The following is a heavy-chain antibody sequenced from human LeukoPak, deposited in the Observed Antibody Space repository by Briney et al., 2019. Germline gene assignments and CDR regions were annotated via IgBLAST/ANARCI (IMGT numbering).Heavy chain of an antibody. CDR2: IYTSGST. V-gene: IGHV4-59*10. Sequence: SETLSLTCAVYGGSFGNYHYWSWIRQPAGKGLEWIGRIYTSGSTNYNPSLKSRVTMSVDTSKNQFSLKLSSVTAADTAVYYCARGEATDYGDYGDAFDIWGQGTMVTVSS. J-gene: IGHJ3*02. CDR1: GGSFGNYHY. D-gene: IGHD4-17*01. CDR3: ARGEATDYGDYGDAFDI.